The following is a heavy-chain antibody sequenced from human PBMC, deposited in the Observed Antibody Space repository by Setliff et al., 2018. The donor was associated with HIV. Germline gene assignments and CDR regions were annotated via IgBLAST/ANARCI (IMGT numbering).Heavy chain of an antibody. CDR1: GFTLNELS. Sequence: ASVKVSCKISGFTLNELSIQWVRQAPAKGLEWMGGFDPEAGEIIYGQKFQGRVTMTEDTSTDTAYMDLSSLRSEDTAVYYCATHPPYRSAWYMRSWGQGTLVTVSS. CDR2: FDPEAGEI. V-gene: IGHV1-24*01. CDR3: ATHPPYRSAWYMRS. D-gene: IGHD6-19*01. J-gene: IGHJ5*02.